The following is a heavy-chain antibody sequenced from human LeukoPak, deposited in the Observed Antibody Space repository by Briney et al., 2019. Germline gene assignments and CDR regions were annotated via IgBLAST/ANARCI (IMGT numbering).Heavy chain of an antibody. V-gene: IGHV1-2*02. CDR2: INPNSGGT. J-gene: IGHJ3*01. Sequence: ASVKVSCKTSGYTFTGYYMHWVRQAPGHGLEWMGWINPNSGGTNYAQRFQGRVTMTRDTSISTAYMELSRLRSDDTAVYYCARERGYCSSSTCYTSDAFDVWGQGTMVTVSS. CDR3: ARERGYCSSSTCYTSDAFDV. D-gene: IGHD2-2*02. CDR1: GYTFTGYY.